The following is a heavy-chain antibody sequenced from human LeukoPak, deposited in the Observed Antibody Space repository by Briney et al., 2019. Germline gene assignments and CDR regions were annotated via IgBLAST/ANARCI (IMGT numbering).Heavy chain of an antibody. CDR2: INPKTGGT. CDR3: ARVQGWVWNFFSDYYMDV. J-gene: IGHJ6*03. V-gene: IGHV1-2*02. D-gene: IGHD1-7*01. Sequence: GASVKVSCKASGYTVTDYYFHWLRQAPGQGLEWMGWINPKTGGTKFLQKFQGRVTMTRDTPISTAYMELSRLTDDDTAVYYCARVQGWVWNFFSDYYMDVWGNGTTVIVSS. CDR1: GYTVTDYY.